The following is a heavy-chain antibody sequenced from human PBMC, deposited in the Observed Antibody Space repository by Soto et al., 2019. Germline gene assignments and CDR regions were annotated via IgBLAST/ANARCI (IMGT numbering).Heavy chain of an antibody. J-gene: IGHJ4*02. V-gene: IGHV3-21*02. Sequence: EVQLVESGGGLVKPGGSLRLSCEDSGFTFSSYTMNWVRRAPGKGLEWVSTISSRSSNTHYADSVRGRFTISRDNAKRSLHLQMNSRSAEDMAVYYCARGPLYYFDYWGQGTLVTVSS. CDR3: ARGPLYYFDY. CDR2: ISSRSSNT. CDR1: GFTFSSYT.